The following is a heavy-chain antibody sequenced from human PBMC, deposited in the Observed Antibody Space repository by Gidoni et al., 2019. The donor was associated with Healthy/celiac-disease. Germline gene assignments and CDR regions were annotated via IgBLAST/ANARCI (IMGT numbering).Heavy chain of an antibody. D-gene: IGHD4-4*01. J-gene: IGHJ2*01. CDR1: GFTFSRYA. V-gene: IGHV3-30*04. Sequence: QVQLVESGGGVVQPGRSLRLSCAAFGFTFSRYAMHWVRQAPGKGLEWVAVISYDGSNKYYADSVKGRFTISRDNSKNTLYLQMNSLRAEDTAVYYCASLVTPAGFGYFDLWGRGTLVTVSS. CDR3: ASLVTPAGFGYFDL. CDR2: ISYDGSNK.